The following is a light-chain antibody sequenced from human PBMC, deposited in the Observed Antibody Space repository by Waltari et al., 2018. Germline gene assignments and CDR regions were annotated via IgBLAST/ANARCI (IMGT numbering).Light chain of an antibody. Sequence: EIVLTQSPGTLSLSPGERATLSCRASQSVTSSLAWYKHKPGQAPRLLIYGAFSRATGLPDRFGGSGSGTDFILTISRVEPEDFAIYYCQQYGTSPLSFGGGTKVEMK. CDR1: QSVTSS. V-gene: IGKV3-20*01. CDR2: GAF. J-gene: IGKJ4*01. CDR3: QQYGTSPLS.